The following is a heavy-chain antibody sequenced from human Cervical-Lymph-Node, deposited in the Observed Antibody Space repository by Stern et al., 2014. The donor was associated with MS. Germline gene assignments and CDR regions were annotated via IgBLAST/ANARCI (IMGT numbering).Heavy chain of an antibody. J-gene: IGHJ2*01. CDR3: ARAIRPDDISYWYFDV. CDR1: GCFISSDY. V-gene: IGHV4-59*01. D-gene: IGHD1-1*01. CDR2: LYYSGGP. Sequence: VQLVESGPGLVKPSETLSLTCTASGCFISSDYWSWIRQPPGKGLEWIAYLYYSGGPNYNPSLKSRLTISVDTSKNQFSLILSSLTAADTAVYYCARAIRPDDISYWYFDVWGRGTLVTVSS.